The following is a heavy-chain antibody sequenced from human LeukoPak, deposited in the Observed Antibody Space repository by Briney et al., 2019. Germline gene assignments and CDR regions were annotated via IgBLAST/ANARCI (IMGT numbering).Heavy chain of an antibody. CDR2: ISYDGRNK. Sequence: GGSLRLSCAASGFPLSNHGMHCVRQAPGKGLEWVAVISYDGRNKYYADSVKGRFTISRDNSQNTLSLQMNSLRAEDTAVYYCVKDGDDSGWNYFDYWGQGTLVTVSS. CDR1: GFPLSNHG. CDR3: VKDGDDSGWNYFDY. D-gene: IGHD6-19*01. V-gene: IGHV3-30*18. J-gene: IGHJ4*02.